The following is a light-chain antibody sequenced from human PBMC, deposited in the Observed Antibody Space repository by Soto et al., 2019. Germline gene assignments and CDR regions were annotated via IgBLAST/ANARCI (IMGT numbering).Light chain of an antibody. CDR3: AACDDSLSGYV. CDR2: RNN. J-gene: IGLJ1*01. CDR1: SSNIGSNY. Sequence: QSVLTQPPSASGTPGQRVTISCSGSSSNIGSNYVYWYQQLPGTAPKLLIYRNNQRPSGGPHRFSGSKSGTSASLAISGLRSEDEADYYCAACDDSLSGYVFGTGTQVTVL. V-gene: IGLV1-47*01.